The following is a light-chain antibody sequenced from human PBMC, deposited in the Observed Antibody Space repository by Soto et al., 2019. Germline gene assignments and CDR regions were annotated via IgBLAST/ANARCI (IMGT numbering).Light chain of an antibody. CDR3: QQLLRAPLT. Sequence: DIQLTQSPSFLSASVGDRVTITCRASQGISSYLAWYQQKPGKAPKLLIYAASTLQSGVPSRFSGSGSGTEFTLTISSLQPEDFANYYCQQLLRAPLTFGGGTKVEIK. CDR1: QGISSY. V-gene: IGKV1-9*01. CDR2: AAS. J-gene: IGKJ4*01.